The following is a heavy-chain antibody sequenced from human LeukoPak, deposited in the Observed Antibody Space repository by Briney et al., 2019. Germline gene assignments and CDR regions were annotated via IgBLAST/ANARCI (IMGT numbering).Heavy chain of an antibody. CDR1: GFTFSDYY. Sequence: GGSLRLSCAASGFTFSDYYMNWIRQAPGKGLEWVSYISSSGTTIFYADSVKGRFTISRDNAKNSLYLQMNSLRAEDTAVYYCASRSTGWYFGYWGQGTLVTVSS. V-gene: IGHV3-11*01. J-gene: IGHJ4*02. D-gene: IGHD6-19*01. CDR3: ASRSTGWYFGY. CDR2: ISSSGTTI.